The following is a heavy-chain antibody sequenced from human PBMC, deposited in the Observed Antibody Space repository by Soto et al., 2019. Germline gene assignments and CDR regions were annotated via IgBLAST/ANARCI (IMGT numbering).Heavy chain of an antibody. CDR1: GYTFTSYG. Sequence: QVQLVQSGAEVKKPGASVKVSCKASGYTFTSYGISWVRQAPGQGLEWMGWISAHNGNTNHAQKLQGRVTMTTDTSTSTAYMELRSLRSDDPAVYSWARDAAVGLFDYWGQGTLVTVSS. CDR2: ISAHNGNT. J-gene: IGHJ4*02. CDR3: ARDAAVGLFDY. D-gene: IGHD1-26*01. V-gene: IGHV1-18*01.